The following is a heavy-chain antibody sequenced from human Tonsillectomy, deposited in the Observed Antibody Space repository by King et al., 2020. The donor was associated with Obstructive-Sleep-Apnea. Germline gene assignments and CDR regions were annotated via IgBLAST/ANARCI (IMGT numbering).Heavy chain of an antibody. CDR1: GFSLSTRGVA. CDR2: IYWDDDK. Sequence: ITLKESGPALVKPTQTITLTCTFSGFSLSTRGVAVGWIRQPPGKALEWLALIYWDDDKHYSPSLRTRLTITKDTSENQVVLTMTNMDHVDTATYYCAHRYIATTGTYFFAYWGQGTLVTVSS. D-gene: IGHD1-1*01. J-gene: IGHJ4*02. CDR3: AHRYIATTGTYFFAY. V-gene: IGHV2-5*02.